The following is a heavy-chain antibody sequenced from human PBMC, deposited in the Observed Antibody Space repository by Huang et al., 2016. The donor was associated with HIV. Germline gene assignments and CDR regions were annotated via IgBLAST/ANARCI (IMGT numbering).Heavy chain of an antibody. V-gene: IGHV2-5*02. D-gene: IGHD1-26*01. J-gene: IGHJ4*02. CDR1: GFSLSTSGVA. CDR3: AHRRAGPVGDFNY. Sequence: QITLKESGPTLVKPTQTLTLTCTFSGFSLSTSGVAVGWFRQPPGKALEWLAFIYWDEDKRYSPSLRRRLSVTGDTSKNQVVLTMTNVDPVDTATYFCAHRRAGPVGDFNYWGQGTLVTVSS. CDR2: IYWDEDK.